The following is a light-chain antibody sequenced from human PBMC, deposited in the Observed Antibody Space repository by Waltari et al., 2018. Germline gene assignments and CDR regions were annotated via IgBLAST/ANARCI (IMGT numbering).Light chain of an antibody. V-gene: IGLV2-14*03. J-gene: IGLJ2*01. CDR2: DVF. CDR1: SDAAGGYNF. Sequence: QSALTQPASVSASPGQSTTISCTVPSDAAGGYNFSSWYQQHPDKAPKRITYDVFTRPSVVYHRFSGSKSLTTAPLSISGLQAEDEGVYYCSAYTSWSTVIFGGGTKLAVL. CDR3: SAYTSWSTVI.